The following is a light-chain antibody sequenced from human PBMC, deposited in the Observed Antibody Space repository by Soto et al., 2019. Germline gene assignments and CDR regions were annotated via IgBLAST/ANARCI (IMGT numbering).Light chain of an antibody. Sequence: QSALTQPRSVSGSPRHSVTISCTGTSSDVGAYDYVSWYQQHPGKAPKVMIYSVSKRPSGVPDRFSGSKSGNTASLTISGLQPEDEADYYCCSYAGRWVFGGGTKLTVL. CDR3: CSYAGRWV. CDR2: SVS. J-gene: IGLJ3*02. V-gene: IGLV2-11*01. CDR1: SSDVGAYDY.